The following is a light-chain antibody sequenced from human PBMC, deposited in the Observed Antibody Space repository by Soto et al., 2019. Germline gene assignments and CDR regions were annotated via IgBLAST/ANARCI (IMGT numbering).Light chain of an antibody. Sequence: DIQMTQSPSSLSASVGDRVTITCRASQSISSYLNWYQQKPGKAPKLLIYAASSLQSGVPSRFSGSGSGTDFPLTISSLQPEDFATYYCQQSYSTPLFGAGTKVDIK. J-gene: IGKJ3*01. CDR2: AAS. CDR1: QSISSY. V-gene: IGKV1-39*01. CDR3: QQSYSTPL.